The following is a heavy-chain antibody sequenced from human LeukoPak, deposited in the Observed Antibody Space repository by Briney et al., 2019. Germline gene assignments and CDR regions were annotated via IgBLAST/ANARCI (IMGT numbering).Heavy chain of an antibody. J-gene: IGHJ4*02. CDR2: IKQDGSEK. D-gene: IGHD5-24*01. CDR1: GFTFSSYW. V-gene: IGHV3-7*03. CDR3: AKGPGMATVKRYLDY. Sequence: PGGSLRLSCATSGFTFSSYWMNWVRQAPGKGLEWVANIKQDGSEKYYVDSVKGRFTISRDNAKNSLYLQMNSLRAVDTALYYCAKGPGMATVKRYLDYWGQGTLVTVSS.